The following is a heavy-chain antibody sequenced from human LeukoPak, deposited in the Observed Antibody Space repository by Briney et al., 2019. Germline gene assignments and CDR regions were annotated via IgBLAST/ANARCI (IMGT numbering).Heavy chain of an antibody. Sequence: ASVKVSCKASGYTLTDYYLHWVRQAPGQGLEWTGWINPKDGGTNYAQKFRGRVTMTTDTSITTAYMDLNSLRSDDTAVYYCARESPYSSSWFDNWGQGTLVTVSS. CDR1: GYTLTDYY. CDR2: INPKDGGT. V-gene: IGHV1-2*02. CDR3: ARESPYSSSWFDN. D-gene: IGHD6-13*01. J-gene: IGHJ4*02.